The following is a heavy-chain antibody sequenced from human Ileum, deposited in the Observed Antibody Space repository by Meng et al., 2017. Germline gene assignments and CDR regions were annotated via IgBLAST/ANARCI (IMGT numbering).Heavy chain of an antibody. V-gene: IGHV3-33*01. CDR3: ATDHYYGSGSHISYYYAMDV. Sequence: GGSLRLSCAASGFTFSNYGMHWVRQAPGKGLEWVAVIWYDGNNKYYADSVKGRFTISRDNSKNTLYLEMNSLRAEDTALYYCATDHYYGSGSHISYYYAMDVWGQGTTVTVSS. D-gene: IGHD3-10*01. J-gene: IGHJ6*02. CDR2: IWYDGNNK. CDR1: GFTFSNYG.